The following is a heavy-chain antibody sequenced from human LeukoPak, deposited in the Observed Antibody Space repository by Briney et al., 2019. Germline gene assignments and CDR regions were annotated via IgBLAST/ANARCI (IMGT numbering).Heavy chain of an antibody. D-gene: IGHD2-15*01. CDR2: IYYSGST. CDR1: GGSISSSSYY. V-gene: IGHV4-39*01. CDR3: ARQTKILLDAFDI. J-gene: IGHJ3*02. Sequence: PSETLSLTCTVSGGSISSSSYYWGWLRQPPGKGLEWIGSIYYSGSTYYNPSLKSRVTISVDTSKNQFSLKLSSVTAADTAVYYCARQTKILLDAFDIWGQGTMVTVSS.